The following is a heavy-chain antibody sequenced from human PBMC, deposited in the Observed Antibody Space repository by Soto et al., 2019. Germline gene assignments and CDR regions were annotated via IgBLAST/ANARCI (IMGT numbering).Heavy chain of an antibody. CDR2: IYYDGSNK. V-gene: IGHV3-33*01. CDR3: AIDSKEDSSGDYAGFDY. Sequence: QVQLVESGGGVVQPGRSLRLSCAVSGFTFSSYGMNWVRQAPGKGLEWVAAIYYDGSNKYYADSVRGRFTISRDNFKNTLYLHMNSLRAEDTAVYYCAIDSKEDSSGDYAGFDYWGQGTLVTVSS. CDR1: GFTFSSYG. J-gene: IGHJ4*02. D-gene: IGHD3-22*01.